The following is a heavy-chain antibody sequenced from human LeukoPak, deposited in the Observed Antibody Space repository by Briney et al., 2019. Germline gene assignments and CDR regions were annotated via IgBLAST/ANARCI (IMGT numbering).Heavy chain of an antibody. CDR2: IYTSGST. Sequence: SETLSLTCTVSGGSISSYYWSWIRQPAGKGLGWIGRIYTSGSTNYNPSLKSRVTMSVDTSKNQFSLKLSSVTAADTAVYYCAREFIAAAGTDYWGQGTLVTVSS. J-gene: IGHJ4*02. CDR3: AREFIAAAGTDY. V-gene: IGHV4-4*07. D-gene: IGHD6-13*01. CDR1: GGSISSYY.